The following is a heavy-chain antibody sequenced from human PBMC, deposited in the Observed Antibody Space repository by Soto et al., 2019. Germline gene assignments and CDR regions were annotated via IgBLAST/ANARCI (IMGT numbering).Heavy chain of an antibody. CDR3: VKDDGGYPSTAPH. J-gene: IGHJ4*02. CDR2: ISGSGDTT. V-gene: IGHV3-23*04. D-gene: IGHD4-17*01. Sequence: EVRLVESGGGLVQPGGSLRLSCAASGITISNYPMSWVRQASGKGLDWVSGISGSGDTTYYADSAKGRFTISKDISKNSLFLQLDSLRVEDSALYCGVKDDGGYPSTAPHWGQGTLVTVSP. CDR1: GITISNYP.